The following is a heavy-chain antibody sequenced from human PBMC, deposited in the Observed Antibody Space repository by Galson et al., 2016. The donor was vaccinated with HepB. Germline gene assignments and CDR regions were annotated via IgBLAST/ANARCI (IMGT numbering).Heavy chain of an antibody. CDR3: ARTGDYDFWSGYCSDWGQGTRNRDKSIRKGYREVGRSRNDDTAGYYWARTGDYDFWSGYCSD. D-gene: IGHD3-3*01. CDR2: INPNSGGT. Sequence: SVKVSCKASGYTFTGYYIHWVRQAPGQGLEWMGWINPNSGGTNYAQKFQGRVTMTRDTSISTAYMELSRLRSDDTAVYYCARTGDYDFWSGYCSDWGQGTRNRDKSIRKGYREVGRSRNDDTAGYYWARTGDYDFWSGYCSDWGQGTLVTVSS. V-gene: IGHV1-2*02. CDR1: GYTFTGYY. J-gene: IGHJ4*02.